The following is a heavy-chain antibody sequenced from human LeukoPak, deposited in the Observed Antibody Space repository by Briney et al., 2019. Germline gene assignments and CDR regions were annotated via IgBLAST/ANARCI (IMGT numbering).Heavy chain of an antibody. J-gene: IGHJ4*02. CDR3: YCGSGSNFDY. V-gene: IGHV3-48*01. Sequence: GGSLRLSCAAFGFTFSTYNMNWVRQAPGKGLEWVSYISSGGTTTSYADSVKGRFTISRDNAKNSLYLQMNSLRAEDTAVYYCYCGSGSNFDYWGQGTLVTVSS. D-gene: IGHD3-10*01. CDR1: GFTFSTYN. CDR2: ISSGGTTT.